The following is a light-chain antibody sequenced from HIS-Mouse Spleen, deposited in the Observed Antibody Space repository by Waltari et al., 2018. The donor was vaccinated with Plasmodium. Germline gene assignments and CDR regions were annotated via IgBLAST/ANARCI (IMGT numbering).Light chain of an antibody. CDR1: QSVSSSY. J-gene: IGKJ2*01. CDR3: QQYGSSPYT. V-gene: IGKV3-20*01. Sequence: EIVLTQSPGTLSLSPGDRATLSCRASQSVSSSYLAWYQQKPGQAPRHLIYGASSRATGIPDRVSGSGSGTDFTLTISRLEPEDFAVYYCQQYGSSPYTFGQGTKLEIK. CDR2: GAS.